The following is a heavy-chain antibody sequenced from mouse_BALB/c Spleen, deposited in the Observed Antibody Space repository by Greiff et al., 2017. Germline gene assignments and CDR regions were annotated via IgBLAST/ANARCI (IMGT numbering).Heavy chain of an antibody. D-gene: IGHD1-1*01. V-gene: IGHV5-6*02. CDR3: ARRYYYGSSYDYFDY. Sequence: EVKVVESGGDLVKPGGSLKLSCAASGFTFSSYGMSWVRQTPDKRLEWVATISSGGSYTYYPDSVKGRFTISRDNAKNTLYLQMSSLKSEDTAMYYCARRYYYGSSYDYFDYWGQGTTLTVSS. CDR2: ISSGGSYT. J-gene: IGHJ2*01. CDR1: GFTFSSYG.